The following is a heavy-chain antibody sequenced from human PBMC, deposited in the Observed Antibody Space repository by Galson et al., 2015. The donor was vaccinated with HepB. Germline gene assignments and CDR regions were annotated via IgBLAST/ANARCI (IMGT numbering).Heavy chain of an antibody. Sequence: SLRLSCAASGFIIRNYGMGWVRQAPGKGLEWVSTINDDGRNTHYADNVRGRFTISKDTSENTLYLHMNSLRADDTAVYYCTKGDGGYYEIDYWGQGALVSVSS. CDR2: INDDGRNT. J-gene: IGHJ4*02. D-gene: IGHD1-26*01. V-gene: IGHV3-23*01. CDR1: GFIIRNYG. CDR3: TKGDGGYYEIDY.